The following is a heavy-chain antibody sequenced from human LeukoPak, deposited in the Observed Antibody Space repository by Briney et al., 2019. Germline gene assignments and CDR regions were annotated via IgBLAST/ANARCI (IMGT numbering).Heavy chain of an antibody. J-gene: IGHJ4*02. CDR2: TQHTGDT. CDR1: GGSISTYY. V-gene: IGHV4-59*08. CDR3: ARHGPIGPKRGYFDH. Sequence: PSETLSLTCTVSGGSISTYYWTWIRQPPGKGLEWIAYTQHTGDTNYNPSLKSRVSISLDTSKNQYSLKLHSVTAADTAVYYCARHGPIGPKRGYFDHWGQGALVTVSS. D-gene: IGHD1-26*01.